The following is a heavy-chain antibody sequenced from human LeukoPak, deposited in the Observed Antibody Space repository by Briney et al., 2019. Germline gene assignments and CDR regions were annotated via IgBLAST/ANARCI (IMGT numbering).Heavy chain of an antibody. D-gene: IGHD1-26*01. V-gene: IGHV4-34*01. CDR1: GGSFSGYY. Sequence: SETLSLTCAVYGGSFSGYYWSWIRQPPGKGLEWIGEINHSGSTNYNPSLKSRVTISVDTSKNQFSLKLSSVTAADTAVYYCARGGVRRAPFDYWGQGTLVTVSS. J-gene: IGHJ4*02. CDR3: ARGGVRRAPFDY. CDR2: INHSGST.